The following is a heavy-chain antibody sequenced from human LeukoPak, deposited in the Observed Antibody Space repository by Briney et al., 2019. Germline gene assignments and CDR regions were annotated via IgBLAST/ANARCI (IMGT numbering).Heavy chain of an antibody. Sequence: GGSLRLSCAASGFTFSRYWMSWVRQAPGKGLEWVANIKQDGSEKYYVDSVKGRFTISRDNAKNSLYLQMNSLRAEDTAVYYCASPYDSSGYGFDYWGQGTLVTVSS. V-gene: IGHV3-7*01. CDR3: ASPYDSSGYGFDY. D-gene: IGHD3-22*01. J-gene: IGHJ4*02. CDR2: IKQDGSEK. CDR1: GFTFSRYW.